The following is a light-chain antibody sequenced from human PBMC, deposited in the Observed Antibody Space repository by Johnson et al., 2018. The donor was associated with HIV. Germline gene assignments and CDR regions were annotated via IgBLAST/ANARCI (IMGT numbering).Light chain of an antibody. J-gene: IGLJ1*01. Sequence: QSVLTQPPSVSAAPGQEVTISCSASSPSIGNDFVSWYQQLPGTPPKLLISENNTRPSGIPDRFSGSKSRTSATLAITALPTGDESDYYCGTWDTSLSVYVVGTGTKVTVL. CDR2: ENN. CDR1: SPSIGNDF. CDR3: GTWDTSLSVYV. V-gene: IGLV1-51*02.